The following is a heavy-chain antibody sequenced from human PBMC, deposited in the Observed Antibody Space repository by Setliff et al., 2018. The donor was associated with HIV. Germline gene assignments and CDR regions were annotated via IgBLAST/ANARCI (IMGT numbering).Heavy chain of an antibody. Sequence: SETLSLTCIVSGASISTYSWSWIRQSPGKGLECIGYISTSGSTNYNPSLKSRVTISLDTSRNQFSLKLTSVTAADTAVYYCARHPDSGFYYSPLLNNWYFDLWGPGTLVTVSS. CDR1: GASISTYS. V-gene: IGHV4-4*09. CDR3: ARHPDSGFYYSPLLNNWYFDL. CDR2: ISTSGST. D-gene: IGHD3-22*01. J-gene: IGHJ2*01.